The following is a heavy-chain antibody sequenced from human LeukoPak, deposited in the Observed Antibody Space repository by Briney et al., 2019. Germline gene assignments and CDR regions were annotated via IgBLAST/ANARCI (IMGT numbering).Heavy chain of an antibody. CDR1: GFTFSSYA. CDR2: ISGSGGST. Sequence: GGSLRLSCAASGFTFSSYAMSWVRQAPGKGLEWVSAISGSGGSTYYADSVKGRFTISRDNSKNTLYLQMNSLRAEDTAVYYCAKDQDSGYDYSIGYWGQGTLVTVSS. J-gene: IGHJ4*02. D-gene: IGHD5-12*01. CDR3: AKDQDSGYDYSIGY. V-gene: IGHV3-23*01.